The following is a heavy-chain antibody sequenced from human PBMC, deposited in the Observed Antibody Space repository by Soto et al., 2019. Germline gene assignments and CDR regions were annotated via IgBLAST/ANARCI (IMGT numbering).Heavy chain of an antibody. CDR3: ARQLAYCAGDCYTEPIDY. V-gene: IGHV1-2*02. D-gene: IGHD2-21*02. CDR2: VNPNTGGT. CDR1: GYTFTAYY. Sequence: QAQLVQSGAEAKKPGASVKVSCEASGYTFTAYYIHWVRQAPGQGLEWMGWVNPNTGGTKYAQKFQGTVTMTRNTSISTAYMELNILRTDDTAVYYCARQLAYCAGDCYTEPIDYWGQGTLVTVSS. J-gene: IGHJ4*02.